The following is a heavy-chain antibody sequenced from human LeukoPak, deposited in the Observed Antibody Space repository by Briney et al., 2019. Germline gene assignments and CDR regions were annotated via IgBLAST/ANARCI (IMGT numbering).Heavy chain of an antibody. D-gene: IGHD6-13*01. CDR1: GFTFSNYA. CDR2: ISGSSDST. Sequence: GGSLRLSCAASGFTFSNYAMNWVRQAPGKGLEWVSAISGSSDSTYYVDSVKGRFTISRDNPKNTLYLQMNSPRAEDTAVYYCAKGSAGGRPYYFDYWGQGTLVPVSS. J-gene: IGHJ4*02. CDR3: AKGSAGGRPYYFDY. V-gene: IGHV3-23*01.